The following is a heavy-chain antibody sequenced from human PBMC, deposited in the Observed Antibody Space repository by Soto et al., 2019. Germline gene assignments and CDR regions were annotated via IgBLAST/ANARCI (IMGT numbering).Heavy chain of an antibody. CDR1: GFTFSDYY. CDR2: ISSSGSTI. J-gene: IGHJ6*02. D-gene: IGHD6-13*01. CDR3: AGEVYSNPLATYYYYSGMDV. V-gene: IGHV3-11*01. Sequence: QVQLVESGGGLVKPGGSLRLSCAASGFTFSDYYMSWICQAPGKGLEWVSYISSSGSTIYYADSVKGRFTISRDNGKNSLYLQMNSLRAEDTAVYYCAGEVYSNPLATYYYYSGMDVWGQGTTVTVAS.